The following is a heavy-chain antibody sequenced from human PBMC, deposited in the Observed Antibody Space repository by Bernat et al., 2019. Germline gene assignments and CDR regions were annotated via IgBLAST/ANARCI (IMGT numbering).Heavy chain of an antibody. CDR3: AKEAAVCGTGCCSLADC. J-gene: IGHJ4*02. Sequence: EVQLVESGGGLVQPGGSLRVSCAASGFTFSSYSMIWVRQAPGRGLEWVALISGLGVTTHYADSVNGRFTISRDNSKNTLFLQMNSLRAEDTAVYYCAKEAAVCGTGCCSLADCWGQGTLVTVSS. CDR2: ISGLGVTT. D-gene: IGHD2-21*02. CDR1: GFTFSSYS. V-gene: IGHV3-23*04.